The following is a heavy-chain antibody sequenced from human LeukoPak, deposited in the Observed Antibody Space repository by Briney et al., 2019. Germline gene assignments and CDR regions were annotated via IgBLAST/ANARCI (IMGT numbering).Heavy chain of an antibody. D-gene: IGHD5-18*01. Sequence: GGSLRLSCAASDFTFSTYAMSWVRQAPGKGLEWVANIKQDGSENFYVDSVKGRFTISRDNAKNSLYLQMNSLRAEDTAVYYCARDSTGYGYEEWSWGQGTLVTVSS. CDR3: ARDSTGYGYEEWS. J-gene: IGHJ5*02. CDR2: IKQDGSEN. V-gene: IGHV3-7*01. CDR1: DFTFSTYA.